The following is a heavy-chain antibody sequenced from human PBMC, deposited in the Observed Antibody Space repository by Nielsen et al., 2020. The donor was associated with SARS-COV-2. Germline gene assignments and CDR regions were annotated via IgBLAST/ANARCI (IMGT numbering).Heavy chain of an antibody. Sequence: VRQAPGKGLEWVAFISYDGTTEYYADSVKGRFAISRDNSRNTLYLQMNSLRAEDTAVYYCARVRSSSWYFDYWGQGTLVTVSS. CDR2: ISYDGTTE. J-gene: IGHJ4*02. D-gene: IGHD6-13*01. CDR3: ARVRSSSWYFDY. V-gene: IGHV3-33*05.